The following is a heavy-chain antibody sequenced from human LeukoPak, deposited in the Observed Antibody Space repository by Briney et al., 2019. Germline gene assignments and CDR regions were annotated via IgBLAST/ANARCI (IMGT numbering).Heavy chain of an antibody. V-gene: IGHV3-30*02. CDR2: IRYDGSNK. D-gene: IGHD6-13*01. CDR3: AKDPRIAAAGPYYFDY. J-gene: IGHJ4*02. CDR1: GFTFSSYG. Sequence: GGSLRLSCVASGFTFSSYGMHWVRQAPGKGLEWVAFIRYDGSNKYYADSVKGRFTISRDNSKNTLYLQMNSLRAEDTAVYYCAKDPRIAAAGPYYFDYWGQGTLVTVSS.